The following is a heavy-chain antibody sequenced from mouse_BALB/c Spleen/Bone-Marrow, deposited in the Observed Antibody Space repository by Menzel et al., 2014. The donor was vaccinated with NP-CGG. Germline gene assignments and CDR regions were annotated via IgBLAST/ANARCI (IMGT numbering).Heavy chain of an antibody. Sequence: DVKLVESGGGLVKPGGSLKHSCAASGFTFSSYAMSWVCQTPEKRLEWVATISSGGSYIYYPDSVKGRFTISRDNAKNTLYLQMSSLRSEDTAMYYCARRYGNYGAMDYWGQGTSVTVSS. V-gene: IGHV5-9-1*01. CDR3: ARRYGNYGAMDY. CDR2: ISSGGSYI. D-gene: IGHD2-10*02. J-gene: IGHJ4*01. CDR1: GFTFSSYA.